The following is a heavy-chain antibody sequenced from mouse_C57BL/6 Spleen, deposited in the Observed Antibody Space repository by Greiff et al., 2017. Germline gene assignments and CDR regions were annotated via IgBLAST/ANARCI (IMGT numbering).Heavy chain of an antibody. CDR3: VGHGAQATFAY. Sequence: EVKLMESGGGLVQPKGSLKLSCAASGFRFNTYAMNWVRQAPGKGLEWVARIRSKSNNYATYYAGSVKDRFTISRDDSESKLYLQMNDLKTEDTAMCYCVGHGAQATFAYWGQGTLVTVSA. CDR1: GFRFNTYA. CDR2: IRSKSNNYAT. D-gene: IGHD3-2*02. V-gene: IGHV10-1*01. J-gene: IGHJ3*01.